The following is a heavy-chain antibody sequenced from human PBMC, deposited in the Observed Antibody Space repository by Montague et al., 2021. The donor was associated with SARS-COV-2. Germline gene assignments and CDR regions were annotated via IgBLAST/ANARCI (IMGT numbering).Heavy chain of an antibody. V-gene: IGHV4-34*01. J-gene: IGHJ3*01. Sequence: SETLSLTCAVYGGSFSVYYWSWLRQSPRSGLDWIAEINHSGTANYNPSLKSRVSISVDTSKNQFTLKLTSVTAADTAMYYCAKEREVVRAARTLVAFDLWGQGTMVTVSS. CDR3: AKEREVVRAARTLVAFDL. CDR2: INHSGTA. D-gene: IGHD2-2*01. CDR1: GGSFSVYY.